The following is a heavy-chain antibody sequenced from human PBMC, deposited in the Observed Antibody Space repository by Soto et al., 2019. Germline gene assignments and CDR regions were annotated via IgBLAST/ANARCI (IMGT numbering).Heavy chain of an antibody. Sequence: GASVKVSCKASGDTFSSYAIRWVRQAPGQGLEWVGGIIPIFATANYAQKFQGRVTITADESTSTAYMELSSLTSEDTAVYYCARTPPRTTATAYYFDYWGQGSRVTVSS. J-gene: IGHJ4*02. V-gene: IGHV1-69*13. CDR2: IIPIFATA. CDR3: ARTPPRTTATAYYFDY. CDR1: GDTFSSYA. D-gene: IGHD4-17*01.